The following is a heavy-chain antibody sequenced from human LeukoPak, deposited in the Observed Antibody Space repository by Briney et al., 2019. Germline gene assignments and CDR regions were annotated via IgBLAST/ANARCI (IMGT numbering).Heavy chain of an antibody. CDR2: IDPSGPSV. D-gene: IGHD5-12*01. V-gene: IGHV1-46*01. Sequence: ASVKVSCKASGYSFTNYKIHWLRQAPGQGLQWMGIIDPSGPSVAYAQIFQGRLIVTRDTSTSTVYMQLSSLRSEDTAMYYCARATSPIAYDWNSWGQGTLVTVSS. J-gene: IGHJ4*02. CDR1: GYSFTNYK. CDR3: ARATSPIAYDWNS.